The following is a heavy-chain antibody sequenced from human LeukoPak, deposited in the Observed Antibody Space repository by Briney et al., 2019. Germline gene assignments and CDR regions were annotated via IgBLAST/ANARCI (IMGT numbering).Heavy chain of an antibody. D-gene: IGHD3-22*01. V-gene: IGHV4-39*01. J-gene: IGHJ5*02. CDR1: GGSISSSSYY. Sequence: PSETLSLTCTVSGGSISSSSYYWGWIRQPPGKGLEWIGSIYYSGSTHYNPSLKSRVTISVDTSKNQFSLKLSSVTAADTAVYYCARSQYYDSSGYYPTYNWFDPWGQGTLVTVSS. CDR3: ARSQYYDSSGYYPTYNWFDP. CDR2: IYYSGST.